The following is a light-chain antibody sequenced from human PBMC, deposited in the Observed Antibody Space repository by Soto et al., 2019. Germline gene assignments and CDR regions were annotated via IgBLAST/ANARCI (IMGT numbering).Light chain of an antibody. CDR1: SSDVGSYNR. J-gene: IGLJ2*01. Sequence: QSALTQPASVSGSPGQSITISCTGTSSDVGSYNRVSWYQQRPGKAPKLVISEVSQRPSGVPNRFSGSKSGNTASLTISGLQAEDEADYYCCSHTGITTVRIFGGGTQLTVL. V-gene: IGLV2-23*02. CDR3: CSHTGITTVRI. CDR2: EVS.